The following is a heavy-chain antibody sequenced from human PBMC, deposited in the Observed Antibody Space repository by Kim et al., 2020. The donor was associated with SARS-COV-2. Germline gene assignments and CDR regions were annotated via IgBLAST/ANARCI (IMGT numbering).Heavy chain of an antibody. V-gene: IGHV3-23*01. CDR3: MQGGWGSIWDY. Sequence: GGSLRLSCTTSGFTFTGYAMSWVRQAPGKGLEWVSSIDGSDGTTYYVDSVKGRFTISRDNSKNTLYLQMSSLSADDTAVYYCMQGGWGSIWDYW. CDR2: IDGSDGTT. CDR1: GFTFTGYA. D-gene: IGHD3-9*01. J-gene: IGHJ4*01.